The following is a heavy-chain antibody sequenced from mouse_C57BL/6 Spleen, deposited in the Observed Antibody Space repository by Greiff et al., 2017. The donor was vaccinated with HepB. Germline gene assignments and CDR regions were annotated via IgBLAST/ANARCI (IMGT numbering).Heavy chain of an antibody. J-gene: IGHJ1*03. CDR2: ISSGSSTI. CDR3: ASTTVVLRGYFDV. V-gene: IGHV5-17*01. CDR1: GFTFSDYG. D-gene: IGHD1-1*01. Sequence: EVKLVESGGGLVKPGGSLKLSCAASGFTFSDYGMHWVRQAPEKGLEWVAYISSGSSTIYYADTVKGRFTISSDNAKNTLFLQMTSLRSEDTAMYHCASTTVVLRGYFDVWGTGTTVTVSS.